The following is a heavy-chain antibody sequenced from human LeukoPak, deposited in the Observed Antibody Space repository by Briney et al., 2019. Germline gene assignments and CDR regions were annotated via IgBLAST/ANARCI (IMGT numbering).Heavy chain of an antibody. Sequence: KSSETLSLTCTVSGGSVNSYYLSWIRQPAGKTLEWIGRIYDGGSTNYNPSLKSRVTMSVDTSKNQISLKLKSVTAADTAVYYCARVTGYRIEDYFDYWGQGTLVTVSS. CDR3: ARVTGYRIEDYFDY. J-gene: IGHJ4*02. D-gene: IGHD6-13*01. CDR1: GGSVNSYY. CDR2: IYDGGST. V-gene: IGHV4-4*07.